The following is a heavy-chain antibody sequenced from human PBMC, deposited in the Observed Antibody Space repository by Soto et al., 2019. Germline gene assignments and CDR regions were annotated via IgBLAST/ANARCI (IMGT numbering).Heavy chain of an antibody. J-gene: IGHJ6*02. CDR2: IDPSDSYT. CDR3: ARPQFSAGGGDYYYGMDV. Sequence: GESLKISCKGSGYSFTSYWISWVRQMPGKGLEWMGRIDPSDSYTNYSPSFQGHVTISADKSISTAYLQWSSLKASDTAMYYCARPQFSAGGGDYYYGMDVWGQGTTVTVSS. V-gene: IGHV5-10-1*01. D-gene: IGHD6-13*01. CDR1: GYSFTSYW.